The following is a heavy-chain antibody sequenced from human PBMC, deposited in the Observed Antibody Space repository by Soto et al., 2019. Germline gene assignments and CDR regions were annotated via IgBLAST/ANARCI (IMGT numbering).Heavy chain of an antibody. Sequence: GASVKVSCKASGGTFSSYAISWVRQAPGQGLEWMGGIIPIFGTANYAQKFRGRVTITADESTSTAYMELSSLRSEDTAVYYCARLTFYDRNINWFDPWGQGTLVTVSS. CDR1: GGTFSSYA. CDR2: IIPIFGTA. J-gene: IGHJ5*02. D-gene: IGHD1-1*01. V-gene: IGHV1-69*13. CDR3: ARLTFYDRNINWFDP.